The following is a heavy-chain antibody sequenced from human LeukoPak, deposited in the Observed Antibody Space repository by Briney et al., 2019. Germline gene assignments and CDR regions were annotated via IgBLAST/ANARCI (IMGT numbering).Heavy chain of an antibody. J-gene: IGHJ6*03. CDR2: GYHGGST. CDR1: GYSISSGYS. CDR3: ARLTGDRYYYYYMDV. Sequence: SETLSLTCIVSGYSISSGYSWGWIRQPPGKGLEWIASGYHGGSTYYNPTLESRATISLDTSTSKNQFSLKLSSVTAADTAVYYCARLTGDRYYYYYMDVWGKGTTVTVSS. D-gene: IGHD7-27*01. V-gene: IGHV4-38-2*02.